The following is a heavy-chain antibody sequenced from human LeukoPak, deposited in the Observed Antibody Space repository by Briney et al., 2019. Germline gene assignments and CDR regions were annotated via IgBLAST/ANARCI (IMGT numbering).Heavy chain of an antibody. CDR1: GYTFTSYG. D-gene: IGHD2-2*01. CDR2: ISAYNGNT. CDR3: ARGLSSTSLETPGYYYYMDV. V-gene: IGHV1-18*01. J-gene: IGHJ6*03. Sequence: ASVKVSCKASGYTFTSYGISWVRQAPGQGLEWMGWISAYNGNTNYAQKLQGRVTMTTDTSTSTAYMELRSLRSDDTAVYYCARGLSSTSLETPGYYYYMDVWGKGTTVTVS.